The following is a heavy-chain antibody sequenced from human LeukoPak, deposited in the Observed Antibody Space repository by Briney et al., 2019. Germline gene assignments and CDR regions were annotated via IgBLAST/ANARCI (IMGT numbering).Heavy chain of an antibody. J-gene: IGHJ4*02. CDR1: GYTFTGYC. D-gene: IGHD6-13*01. CDR2: INPNSGGT. Sequence: GASVKVSCKASGYTFTGYCMHWVRQAPGQGLEWMGWINPNSGGTNYAQKFQGRVTMTRDTSISTAYMELSRLRSDDTAVYYCARDSGRGAAADFDYWGQGTLVTVSS. CDR3: ARDSGRGAAADFDY. V-gene: IGHV1-2*02.